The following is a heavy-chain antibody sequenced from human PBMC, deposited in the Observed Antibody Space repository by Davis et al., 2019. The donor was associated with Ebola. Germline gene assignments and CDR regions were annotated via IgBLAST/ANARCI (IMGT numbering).Heavy chain of an antibody. V-gene: IGHV3-48*04. CDR3: AGRYYYGSGSEC. CDR2: ISSGGSAI. J-gene: IGHJ4*02. D-gene: IGHD3-10*01. Sequence: GESLKISCAASGITFSSYTMNWVRQAPGKGLEWLSYISSGGSAIYYADSVKGRFTISRDNAKNSLYLQMNSLRAEDTAVYYCAGRYYYGSGSECWGQGTLVTVSS. CDR1: GITFSSYT.